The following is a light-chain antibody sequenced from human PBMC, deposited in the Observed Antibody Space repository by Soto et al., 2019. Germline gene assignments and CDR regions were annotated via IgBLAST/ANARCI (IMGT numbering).Light chain of an antibody. J-gene: IGLJ1*01. CDR2: AVS. CDR3: CSHAGNNNYV. Sequence: QSALTQPPSASGSPGQSVAISCTGTSRDVGGQNYVSRYQQHPGKAPKLIIYAVSNRPSGVPDRFSGSKSGNTASLTISGLRAEDEADYYCCSHAGNNNYVFGTGTKLTVL. V-gene: IGLV2-8*01. CDR1: SRDVGGQNY.